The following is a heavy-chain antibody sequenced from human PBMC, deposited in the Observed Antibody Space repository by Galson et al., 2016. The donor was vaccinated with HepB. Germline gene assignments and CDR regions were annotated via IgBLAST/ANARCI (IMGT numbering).Heavy chain of an antibody. CDR2: IYYSGTT. CDR3: ARRDPTLFHGLDV. V-gene: IGHV4-39*01. J-gene: IGHJ6*02. CDR1: GGSITTSSYY. Sequence: SETLSLTCTASGGSITTSSYYWDWVRQPPGKGPEWIGSIYYSGTTNHNPSLKSRVTMFVDTSKNQISLNLNSVTAADTAVYYCARRDPTLFHGLDVWGQGTTVTVSS.